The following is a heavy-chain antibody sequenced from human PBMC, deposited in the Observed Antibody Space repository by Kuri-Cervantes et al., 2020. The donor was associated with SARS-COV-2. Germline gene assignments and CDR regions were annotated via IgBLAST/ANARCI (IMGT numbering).Heavy chain of an antibody. Sequence: GESLKISCAASGFTFSSYAMHWVRQAPGKGLEWVAVISYDGSNKYYADSVKGRFTIYRDNAKNSLYLQMNSLRADDTAVYYCVRKGDSWGQGTLVTVSS. V-gene: IGHV3-30-3*01. CDR3: VRKGDS. CDR1: GFTFSSYA. CDR2: ISYDGSNK. J-gene: IGHJ4*02.